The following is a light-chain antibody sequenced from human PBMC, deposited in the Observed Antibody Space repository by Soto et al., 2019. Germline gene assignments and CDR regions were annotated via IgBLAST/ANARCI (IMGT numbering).Light chain of an antibody. V-gene: IGKV3-11*01. Sequence: DIVFTQSPDTLSLSSGERATLSCRASQSVSSHLAWYQQRPGQAPRLLIYDESNRATGITARFSGSGSGTDFTLTISSLETEDFAVYYCQQHVRWITFGQGTRLDIK. J-gene: IGKJ5*01. CDR2: DES. CDR1: QSVSSH. CDR3: QQHVRWIT.